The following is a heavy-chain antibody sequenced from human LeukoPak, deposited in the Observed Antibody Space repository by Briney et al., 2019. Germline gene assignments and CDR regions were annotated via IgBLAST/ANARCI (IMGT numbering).Heavy chain of an antibody. Sequence: SETLSLTCTVSSDSISSSGHFWSWMRHPPGKGLEWIGYIYYTRSAYDNPSLQSRLTMSVNTSKSLFSLNLRSVTAADTAVYYCARGYGPFDPWGQGILVTVSS. CDR1: SDSISSSGHF. CDR2: IYYTRSA. V-gene: IGHV4-31*03. CDR3: ARGYGPFDP. J-gene: IGHJ5*02. D-gene: IGHD5-12*01.